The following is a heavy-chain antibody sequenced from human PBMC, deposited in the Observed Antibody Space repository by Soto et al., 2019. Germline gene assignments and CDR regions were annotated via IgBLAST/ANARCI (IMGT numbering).Heavy chain of an antibody. J-gene: IGHJ4*03. CDR1: GYTFINYY. CDR2: INPSSGAT. Sequence: ASVKVSCKASGYTFINYYLHWVRQAPGQGLEWLGMINPSSGATTSAQKFQARVTMTRGSSPRTVDLGLSSLRSDDTAVYYCARSTDRYYFDYWGRGTTVTVSS. D-gene: IGHD1-1*01. V-gene: IGHV1-46*01. CDR3: ARSTDRYYFDY.